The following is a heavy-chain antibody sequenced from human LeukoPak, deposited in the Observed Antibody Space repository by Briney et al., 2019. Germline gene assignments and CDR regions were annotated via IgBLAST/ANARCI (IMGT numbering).Heavy chain of an antibody. CDR1: GGSISSGSYY. Sequence: ASETLSLTCTVSGGSISSGSYYWSWIRQPAGKGLEWIGRIYTSGSTNYNPSLKSRVTISVDTSKNQFSLKLSSVTAADTAVYYCARGLYGSGSRWFDPWGQGTLVTVSP. CDR2: IYTSGST. CDR3: ARGLYGSGSRWFDP. J-gene: IGHJ5*02. V-gene: IGHV4-61*02. D-gene: IGHD3-10*01.